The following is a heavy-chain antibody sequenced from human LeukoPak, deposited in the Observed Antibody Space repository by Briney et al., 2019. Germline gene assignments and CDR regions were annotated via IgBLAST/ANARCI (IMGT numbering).Heavy chain of an antibody. D-gene: IGHD5-18*01. Sequence: PGRSLRLSCTASGFTFGDYAMSWFRQAPGKGLEWVSGINWNGGSTGYADSVKGRFTISRDNAKNSLYLQMNSLRAEDTALYHCVRRGYSYGHPSYYFDYWGQGTLVTVSS. CDR1: GFTFGDYA. J-gene: IGHJ4*02. CDR3: VRRGYSYGHPSYYFDY. CDR2: INWNGGST. V-gene: IGHV3-20*01.